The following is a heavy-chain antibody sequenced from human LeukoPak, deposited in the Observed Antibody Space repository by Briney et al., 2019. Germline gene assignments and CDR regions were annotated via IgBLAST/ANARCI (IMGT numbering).Heavy chain of an antibody. D-gene: IGHD3-22*01. Sequence: PSETLSLTCTVSGGSISNYYWTWIRQPPGKGLEWIGFISYSGNTNYNPSLKSRVTISLDTSKNQISLKLISVTAADTAVYYCARGVGSGYTDYWGQGALVTVSS. V-gene: IGHV4-59*01. CDR1: GGSISNYY. J-gene: IGHJ4*02. CDR3: ARGVGSGYTDY. CDR2: ISYSGNT.